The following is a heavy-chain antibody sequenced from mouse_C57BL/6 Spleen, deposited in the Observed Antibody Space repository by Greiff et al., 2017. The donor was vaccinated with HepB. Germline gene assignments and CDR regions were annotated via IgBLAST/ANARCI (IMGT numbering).Heavy chain of an antibody. V-gene: IGHV5-16*01. Sequence: DVMLVESEGGLVQPGSSMKLSCTASGFTFSDYYMAWVRQVPEKGLEWVANINYDGSSTYYLDSLKSRFIISRDNAKNILYLQMSSLKSEDTATYYCARVDGYYGFAYWGKGLWSLSLQ. CDR2: INYDGSST. J-gene: IGHJ3*01. CDR3: ARVDGYYGFAY. CDR1: GFTFSDYY. D-gene: IGHD2-3*01.